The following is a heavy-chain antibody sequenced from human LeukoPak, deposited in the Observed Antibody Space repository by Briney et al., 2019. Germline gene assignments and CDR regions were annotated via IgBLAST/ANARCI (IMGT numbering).Heavy chain of an antibody. J-gene: IGHJ6*03. Sequence: GASVKVSCKASGYTFTSYGISWVRQAPGQGLEWMGWISAYNGNTNYAQKLQGRVTMTTDTSTSTAYMELRSLRSDDTAVYYCARQLGHGYYYYYYMDVWGKGTTVTVSS. CDR1: GYTFTSYG. V-gene: IGHV1-18*01. CDR3: ARQLGHGYYYYYYMDV. D-gene: IGHD5-24*01. CDR2: ISAYNGNT.